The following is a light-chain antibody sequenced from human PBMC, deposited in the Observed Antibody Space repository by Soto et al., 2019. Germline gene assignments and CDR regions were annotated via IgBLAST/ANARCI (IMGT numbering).Light chain of an antibody. Sequence: DIPMTQSPSSVSASVGDRVTITCRASQGINNWLAWYQQQPGKAPKLLISAASTLQSGVPSRFSGGGSGTRFTLIFSSLQPEDFATYYCQLTQTFLPLTFDGGTKVDLK. CDR3: QLTQTFLPLT. CDR2: AAS. J-gene: IGKJ4*01. V-gene: IGKV1-12*01. CDR1: QGINNW.